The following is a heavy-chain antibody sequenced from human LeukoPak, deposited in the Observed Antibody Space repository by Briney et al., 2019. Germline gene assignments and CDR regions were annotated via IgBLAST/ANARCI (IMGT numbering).Heavy chain of an antibody. CDR2: INHSGST. J-gene: IGHJ5*02. CDR3: ARYGRTMIVVARRGWFDP. V-gene: IGHV4-34*01. CDR1: GGSFSGYY. D-gene: IGHD3-22*01. Sequence: PSETLSLTCAVYGGSFSGYYWSWIRQPPGKGLEWIGEINHSGSTNYNPSLKSRVTISVDTSKNQFSLKLSSVTTADTAVYYCARYGRTMIVVARRGWFDPWAREPWSPSPQ.